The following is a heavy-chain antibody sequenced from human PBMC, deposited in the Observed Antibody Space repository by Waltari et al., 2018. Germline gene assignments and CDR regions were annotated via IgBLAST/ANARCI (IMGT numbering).Heavy chain of an antibody. V-gene: IGHV1-46*03. CDR3: SRDELEYYLGMDV. CDR2: INTNDGGT. J-gene: IGHJ6*02. Sequence: QVQLVQSGAEVKKPGTSVKISCKASGYIFTTYYVYWVRQAPGQGLEDMGAINTNDGGTHYAQRYQGRGTMTRDTSTSTVYMELNSLRAEDTSMYDCSRDELEYYLGMDVGGQGTTVTVSS. CDR1: GYIFTTYY. D-gene: IGHD3-3*02.